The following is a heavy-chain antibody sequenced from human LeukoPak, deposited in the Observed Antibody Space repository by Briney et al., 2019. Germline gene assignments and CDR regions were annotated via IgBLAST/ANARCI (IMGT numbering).Heavy chain of an antibody. V-gene: IGHV4-38-2*02. J-gene: IGHJ4*02. CDR3: ARESNYGDYTY. CDR2: VYHGGST. Sequence: SETLSLTCTVSGYSISSGYYWGWIRQPPGKGLEWIGSVYHGGSTYYNPSLKSRLTLSVDTSKNQFSLKLYSVTAADTATYYCARESNYGDYTYWGQGTLVTVSS. D-gene: IGHD4-17*01. CDR1: GYSISSGYY.